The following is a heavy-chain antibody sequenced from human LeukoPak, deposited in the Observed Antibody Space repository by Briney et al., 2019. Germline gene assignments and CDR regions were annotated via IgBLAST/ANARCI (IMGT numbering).Heavy chain of an antibody. CDR1: GGSISSSSYY. D-gene: IGHD2-2*02. CDR3: ARDSPDCGSTTCYKDWFDP. V-gene: IGHV4-39*07. J-gene: IGHJ5*02. Sequence: SETLSLTCTVSGGSISSSSYYWGWLRQPPGKGLEWIGSIYYSGSTYYNPSLKSRVTIAVDTSKNHFSLKLSSVTAADTAVYYCARDSPDCGSTTCYKDWFDPWGQGTLVTVSS. CDR2: IYYSGST.